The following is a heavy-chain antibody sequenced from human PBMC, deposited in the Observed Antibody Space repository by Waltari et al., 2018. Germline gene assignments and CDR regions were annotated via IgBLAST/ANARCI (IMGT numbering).Heavy chain of an antibody. CDR2: IWHDGRQD. Sequence: QVQLVESGGGVVQPGGSLRLSCAASGFIFSNYGMHWVRQAPGKGLEWVAVIWHDGRQDYYIDSVKGRFTISRDNSKNTVWLQMNSLRAEDTAVYYCGKLSGAYCGSDCYSARTGDVNDIWGQGTMVTVSS. V-gene: IGHV3-30*02. J-gene: IGHJ3*02. D-gene: IGHD2-21*02. CDR3: GKLSGAYCGSDCYSARTGDVNDI. CDR1: GFIFSNYG.